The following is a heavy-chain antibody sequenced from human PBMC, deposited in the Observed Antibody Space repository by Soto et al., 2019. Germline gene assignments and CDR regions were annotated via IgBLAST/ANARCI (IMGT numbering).Heavy chain of an antibody. CDR2: IYYSGST. CDR1: GGSISSGDYY. CDR3: ARKLWFGELYYFDY. Sequence: SETLSLTCTVSGGSISSGDYYWSWIRQPPGKGLEWIGYIYYSGSTYYNPSLKSRVTISVDTSKNQISLKLSSVTAADTAVYYCARKLWFGELYYFDYWGQGTLVTVSS. J-gene: IGHJ4*02. D-gene: IGHD3-10*01. V-gene: IGHV4-30-4*01.